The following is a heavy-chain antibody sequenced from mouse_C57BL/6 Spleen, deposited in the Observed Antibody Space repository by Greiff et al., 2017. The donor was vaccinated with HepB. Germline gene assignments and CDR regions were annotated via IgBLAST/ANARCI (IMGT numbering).Heavy chain of an antibody. Sequence: DVKLVESGGGLVKPGGSLKLSCAASGFTFSSYTMSWVRQTPEKRLEWVATISGGGGNTYYPDSVKGRFTISRDNAKNTLYLQMSSLRSEDTALYYCARLVFLTGTFYYWGQGTTLTVSS. CDR3: ARLVFLTGTFYY. J-gene: IGHJ2*01. D-gene: IGHD4-1*01. CDR1: GFTFSSYT. V-gene: IGHV5-9*01. CDR2: ISGGGGNT.